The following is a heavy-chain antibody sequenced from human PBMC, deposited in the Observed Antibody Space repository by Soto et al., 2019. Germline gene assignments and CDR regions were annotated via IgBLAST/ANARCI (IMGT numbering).Heavy chain of an antibody. V-gene: IGHV3-23*01. CDR2: ISGTGDKS. Sequence: EVQLLESGGGLVQPGGSLRLSCAASGFTFTGSAMSWVRQAPGKGLEWVSTISGTGDKSFYADSVKGRFTISRDSSKTTLYLQLNSLRHDDTALYYCVKGVYSSGSDSFDYWGQGTPVTVSS. D-gene: IGHD4-4*01. CDR1: GFTFTGSA. CDR3: VKGVYSSGSDSFDY. J-gene: IGHJ4*02.